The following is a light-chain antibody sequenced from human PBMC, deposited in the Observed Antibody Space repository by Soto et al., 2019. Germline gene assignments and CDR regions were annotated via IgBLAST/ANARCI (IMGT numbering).Light chain of an antibody. J-gene: IGKJ1*01. Sequence: LLTQSPATLSLSPGERATLSCRASQTVSSQLAWYQQKPGQAPRLLIYDASKRATGVPGRFSGSGSGTDFTLTISSLETDYFGVYYCQQRSSWPTFGQGTRVEIK. CDR2: DAS. CDR3: QQRSSWPT. CDR1: QTVSSQ. V-gene: IGKV3-11*01.